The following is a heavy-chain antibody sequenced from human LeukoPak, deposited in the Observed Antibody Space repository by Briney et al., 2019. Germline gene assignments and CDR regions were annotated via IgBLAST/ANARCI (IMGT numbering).Heavy chain of an antibody. J-gene: IGHJ6*02. V-gene: IGHV3-11*01. Sequence: GGSLRLSCAASGFTFNDYYMSWMRPAPGKGLEWVSYISSSGSTIYYADSVKGRLTISRDNAKNSLYLQMNSLRAEDTALYYCAKDFSYYDSSGYHSNYYGMDVWGQGTTVTVSS. CDR2: ISSSGSTI. D-gene: IGHD3-22*01. CDR3: AKDFSYYDSSGYHSNYYGMDV. CDR1: GFTFNDYY.